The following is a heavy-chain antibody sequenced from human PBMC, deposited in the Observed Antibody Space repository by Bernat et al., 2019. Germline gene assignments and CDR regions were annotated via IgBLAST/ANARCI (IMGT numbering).Heavy chain of an antibody. Sequence: EVQLLESGGGLVQPGGSLRLSCAASGFTFSNYAMSWVRQAPGKGLEWVSSIRAGGDTTYYADSVKGRFTISRDNSKNTLYLQMNSLRAEDTAVYYCAAFLGVATTGVGLNAFDIWGQGTMVTVSS. J-gene: IGHJ3*02. CDR3: AAFLGVATTGVGLNAFDI. CDR1: GFTFSNYA. V-gene: IGHV3-23*01. CDR2: IRAGGDTT. D-gene: IGHD5-12*01.